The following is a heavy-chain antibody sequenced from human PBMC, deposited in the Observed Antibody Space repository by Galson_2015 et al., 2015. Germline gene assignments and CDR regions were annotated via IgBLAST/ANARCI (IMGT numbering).Heavy chain of an antibody. CDR1: GYTLTNYY. J-gene: IGHJ6*02. CDR2: INPSGGST. V-gene: IGHV1-46*01. CDR3: ARGTAAAGTGYGMDV. Sequence: SVKVSCKASGYTLTNYYMHWVRQAPGQGLEWMGIINPSGGSTSYAQKFQGRVTMTRDTSTSTVYMELNSLRFEDTAVYYCARGTAAAGTGYGMDVWGQGTTVTVSS. D-gene: IGHD6-13*01.